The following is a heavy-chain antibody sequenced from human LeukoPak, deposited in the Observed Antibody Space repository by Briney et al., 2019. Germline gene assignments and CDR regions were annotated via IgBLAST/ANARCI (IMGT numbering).Heavy chain of an antibody. CDR2: MSYDGSNK. CDR1: GFTFSSYA. D-gene: IGHD4-17*01. CDR3: ARSYGDYVPDDY. J-gene: IGHJ4*02. V-gene: IGHV3-30-3*01. Sequence: GGSLRLSCAASGFTFSSYAMHWVRQAPGKGLEWVAVMSYDGSNKYYADSVKGRFTISRDNSKNTLYLQMNSLRAEDTAVYYCARSYGDYVPDDYWGQGTLVTVSS.